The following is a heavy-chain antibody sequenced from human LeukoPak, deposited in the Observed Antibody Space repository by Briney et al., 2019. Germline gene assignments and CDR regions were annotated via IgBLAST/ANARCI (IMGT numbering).Heavy chain of an antibody. D-gene: IGHD3-22*01. J-gene: IGHJ3*02. V-gene: IGHV3-11*04. CDR1: GDTFSDYY. Sequence: GGSLRLFCAASGDTFSDYYMSWIRQAPGKGLEWVSYISSSGSTIYYADSVKGRFTISRDNAKNSLYLQMNSLRAEDTAVYYCARPGGITMIVVGAFDIWGQGTMVTVSS. CDR3: ARPGGITMIVVGAFDI. CDR2: ISSSGSTI.